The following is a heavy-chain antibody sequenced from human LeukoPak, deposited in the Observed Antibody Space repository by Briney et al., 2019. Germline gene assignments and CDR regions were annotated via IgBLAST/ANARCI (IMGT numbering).Heavy chain of an antibody. J-gene: IGHJ4*02. D-gene: IGHD1-26*01. CDR1: GFTVSSNY. CDR2: IYSGGST. CDR3: ARVVGAQLFDY. V-gene: IGHV3-53*05. Sequence: TGGSLRLSCAASGFTVSSNYMSWVRQAPGKGLEWVSVIYSGGSTYYADSVKGRFTISRDNSKNTLYLQMNSLRAEDTAVYYCARVVGAQLFDYWGQGTLVTVSS.